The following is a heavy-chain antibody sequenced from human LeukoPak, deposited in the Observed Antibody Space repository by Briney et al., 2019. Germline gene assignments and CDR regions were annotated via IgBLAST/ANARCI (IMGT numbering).Heavy chain of an antibody. D-gene: IGHD3-10*01. CDR1: GGSINSSSFY. V-gene: IGHV4-39*01. Sequence: PSETLSLTCTVSGGSINSSSFYWGWIRQPPGKGLEWIGSFYYSGSTYYNPSLKSRVTISVDTSKNQFSLKLSSVTAADTAVYYCARLGGDDYGSGVDWGQGTLVTVSS. CDR3: ARLGGDDYGSGVD. CDR2: FYYSGST. J-gene: IGHJ4*02.